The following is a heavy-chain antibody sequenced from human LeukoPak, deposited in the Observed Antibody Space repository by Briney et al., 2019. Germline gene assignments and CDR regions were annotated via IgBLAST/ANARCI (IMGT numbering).Heavy chain of an antibody. CDR3: ARPSRDGYRYTLDY. CDR2: IYNSGST. CDR1: GGSIGSYY. Sequence: SPTLSLTRTVAGGSIGSYYWSWIRQHPGKGLGWIGYIYNSGSTKYSPSLQSRVTISVDTHKNQFSLKLSSATAADTAVYYCARPSRDGYRYTLDYWGQGILVTVSS. J-gene: IGHJ4*02. D-gene: IGHD5-24*01. V-gene: IGHV4-59*01.